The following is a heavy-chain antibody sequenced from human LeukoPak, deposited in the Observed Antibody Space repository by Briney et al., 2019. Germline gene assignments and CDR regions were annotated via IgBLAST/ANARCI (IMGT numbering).Heavy chain of an antibody. V-gene: IGHV3-23*01. CDR1: GFTFSTFA. Sequence: GGSLRLSCAASGFTFSTFAMIWVRQPPGKGLEWVSSIFPSGGEIHYADSVRGRFTISRDNSKSTLSLQMNSLRAEDTAIYYCATYRQVLLPFESWGQGTMVTVSS. CDR3: ATYRQVLLPFES. D-gene: IGHD2-8*02. CDR2: IFPSGGEI. J-gene: IGHJ4*02.